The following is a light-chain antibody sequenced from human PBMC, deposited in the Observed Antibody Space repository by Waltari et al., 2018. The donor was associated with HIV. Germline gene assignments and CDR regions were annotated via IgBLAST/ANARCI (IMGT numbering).Light chain of an antibody. V-gene: IGKV3-20*01. J-gene: IGKJ4*01. Sequence: IVLTQSPGTLSLSRGERATLSCSASQSVTSSFLSWYQQKPGQAPRLLIYGASSRATGIPDRFSGGGSGTDFTLTISRLEPEDFAVYYCQQYGSSPLTFGGGTKVDIK. CDR1: QSVTSSF. CDR3: QQYGSSPLT. CDR2: GAS.